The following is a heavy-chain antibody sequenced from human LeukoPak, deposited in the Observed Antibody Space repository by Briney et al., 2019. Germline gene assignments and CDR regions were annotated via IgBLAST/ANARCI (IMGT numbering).Heavy chain of an antibody. CDR1: GGSISSYY. D-gene: IGHD5-18*01. Sequence: PSETLSLTCTVSGGSISSYYWSWIRQPPGKGLEWIGYIYYSGSTNYNPSLKSRVTISVDTSKNQFSLKLSSVTAADTAVYYYARMDTAMAISYYYYYMDVWGKGTTVTVSS. CDR2: IYYSGST. J-gene: IGHJ6*03. CDR3: ARMDTAMAISYYYYYMDV. V-gene: IGHV4-59*01.